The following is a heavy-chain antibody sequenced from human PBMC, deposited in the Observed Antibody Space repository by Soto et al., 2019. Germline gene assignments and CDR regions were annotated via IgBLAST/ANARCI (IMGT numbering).Heavy chain of an antibody. V-gene: IGHV2-26*01. CDR1: GFSLSNARMG. J-gene: IGHJ4*02. D-gene: IGHD3-22*01. CDR3: ARIPDYYDSSGYYDDY. CDR2: IFSNDEK. Sequence: SGPTLVNPTETLTLTCTVSGFSLSNARMGVSWIRQPPGKALEWLAHIFSNDEKSYSTSLKSRLTIPKDTSKSQVVLTMTNMDPVDTATYYCARIPDYYDSSGYYDDYWGQGTLVTVS.